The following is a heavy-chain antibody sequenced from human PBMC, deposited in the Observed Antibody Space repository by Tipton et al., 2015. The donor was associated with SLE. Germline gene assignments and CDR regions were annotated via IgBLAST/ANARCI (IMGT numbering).Heavy chain of an antibody. J-gene: IGHJ4*02. D-gene: IGHD5-12*01. V-gene: IGHV4-59*08. Sequence: TLSLTCTVSGGSISRYYWSWIRQPPGKGLEWIGYIYYSGSTNYNPSLKSRVTISVDTSKNQFSLKLSSVTAADTAVYYCARRLTRYSGYDYFDDWGQGTPVTVPS. CDR3: ARRLTRYSGYDYFDD. CDR1: GGSISRYY. CDR2: IYYSGST.